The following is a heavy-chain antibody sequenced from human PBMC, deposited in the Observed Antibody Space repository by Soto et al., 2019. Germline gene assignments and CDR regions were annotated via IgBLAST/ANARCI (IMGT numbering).Heavy chain of an antibody. CDR2: ISVYNGNT. V-gene: IGHV1-18*01. CDR1: GYTFNSAG. Sequence: QVQMVQSGAEVKKPGASVMLSCKTSGYTFNSAGIAWVRQAPGQGLEWMGWISVYNGNTNYAQKFQGRVTMTTDTSTSTGHMELRSLRSAATAVYYCARDRSPNVGDYGRFDYWGQGTRVTVSS. CDR3: ARDRSPNVGDYGRFDY. D-gene: IGHD4-17*01. J-gene: IGHJ4*02.